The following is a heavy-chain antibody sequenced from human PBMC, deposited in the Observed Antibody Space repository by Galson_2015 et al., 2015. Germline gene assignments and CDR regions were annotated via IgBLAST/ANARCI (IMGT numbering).Heavy chain of an antibody. CDR2: IKGDGSSI. V-gene: IGHV3-74*01. CDR3: AKDGSTYGPIYYFDY. CDR1: GFTFSSYW. Sequence: SLRLSCAASGFTFSSYWMHWVRQVPGKGLMWVSRIKGDGSSIIYADSVKGRFTISRDNTKNTVYLQMNSLRAEDTAVYYCAKDGSTYGPIYYFDYWGQGTLVTVSS. D-gene: IGHD5-18*01. J-gene: IGHJ4*02.